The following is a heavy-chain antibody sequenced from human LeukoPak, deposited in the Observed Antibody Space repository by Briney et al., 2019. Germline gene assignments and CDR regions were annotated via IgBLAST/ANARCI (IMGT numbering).Heavy chain of an antibody. CDR3: ARAPSFRFDP. D-gene: IGHD3-3*02. CDR1: GYTFTSYY. CDR2: INPSGGST. Sequence: ASVKVSCKASGYTFTSYYMHWVRQAPRQGLEWMGIINPSGGSTSSAQKFQGRVTMTRDTSTSTVYMELSSLRSEDTAVYYCARAPSFRFDPWGQGTLVTVSS. V-gene: IGHV1-46*01. J-gene: IGHJ5*02.